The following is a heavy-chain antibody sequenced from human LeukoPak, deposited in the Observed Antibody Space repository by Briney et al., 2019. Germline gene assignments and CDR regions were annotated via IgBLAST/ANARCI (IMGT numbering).Heavy chain of an antibody. J-gene: IGHJ5*02. Sequence: ASVKVSCKASGYTFTSYGISWVRQAPGQGFEWMGWISAYNGNTNYAQKLQGRVTMTTDTSTSTAYMELRSLRSDDTAVYYCAREYSSGWYLVNWFDPWGQGTLVTVSS. CDR2: ISAYNGNT. CDR3: AREYSSGWYLVNWFDP. CDR1: GYTFTSYG. V-gene: IGHV1-18*01. D-gene: IGHD6-19*01.